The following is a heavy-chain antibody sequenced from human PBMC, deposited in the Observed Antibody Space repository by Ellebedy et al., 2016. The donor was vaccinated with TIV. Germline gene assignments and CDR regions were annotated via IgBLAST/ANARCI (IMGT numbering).Heavy chain of an antibody. CDR1: GHTFTGYY. CDR3: ARGEGLDGSGWRKAFDI. CDR2: INPKNGST. V-gene: IGHV1-2*02. J-gene: IGHJ3*02. Sequence: AASVKVSCKASGHTFTGYYIHWVRQAPGQGLEWMGWINPKNGSTNYAQKFQGRVTMTRDTSITTAYMVPSSLRSDETALYYCARGEGLDGSGWRKAFDIWGQGTVVTVSS. D-gene: IGHD3-10*01.